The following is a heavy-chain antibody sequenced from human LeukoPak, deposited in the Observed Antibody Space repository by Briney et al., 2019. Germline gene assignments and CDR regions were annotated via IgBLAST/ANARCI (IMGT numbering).Heavy chain of an antibody. CDR3: ARTPILRYRAGYFDY. D-gene: IGHD3-9*01. V-gene: IGHV4-61*08. J-gene: IGHJ4*02. CDR2: IYYSGST. CDR1: AASINNDDYL. Sequence: SETLSLTCTVSAASINNDDYLWAWILQTPLKGLEWIGYIYYSGSTNYNPSLKSRVTISVDTSKNQFSLKLSSVTAADTAVYYCARTPILRYRAGYFDYWGQGTLVTVSS.